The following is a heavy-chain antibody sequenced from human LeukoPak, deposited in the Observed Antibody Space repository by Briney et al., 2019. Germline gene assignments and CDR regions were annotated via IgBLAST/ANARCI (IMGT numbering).Heavy chain of an antibody. CDR1: GFTASTNY. V-gene: IGHV3-64*04. CDR3: ARRGYESSGPKYYFDH. Sequence: GGSLRLSCAASGFTASTNYMSWVRQAPGKGLEYVSSIGTNGISTYYADSVQDRFTISRDNSKNTLYLQMNSLRAEDTAVYYCARRGYESSGPKYYFDHWGQGILVTVSS. CDR2: IGTNGIST. J-gene: IGHJ4*02. D-gene: IGHD3-22*01.